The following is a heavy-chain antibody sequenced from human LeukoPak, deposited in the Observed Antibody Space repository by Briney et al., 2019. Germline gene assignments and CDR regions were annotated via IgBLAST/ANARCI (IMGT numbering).Heavy chain of an antibody. V-gene: IGHV1-18*01. CDR1: GYTFTSYG. CDR2: ISAYNGNT. CDR3: ARAGSGGRKNWFDP. D-gene: IGHD2-15*01. J-gene: IGHJ5*02. Sequence: ASVKVSCKASGYTFTSYGISWVRQAPGQGLEWMGWISAYNGNTNYAQKFQGRVTMTRDTSTSTVYMELSSLRSEDTAVYYCARAGSGGRKNWFDPWGQGTLVTVSS.